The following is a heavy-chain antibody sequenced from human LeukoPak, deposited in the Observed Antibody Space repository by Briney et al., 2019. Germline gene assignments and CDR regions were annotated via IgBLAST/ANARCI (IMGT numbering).Heavy chain of an antibody. CDR1: GFTVSSNY. Sequence: GGSLRLSCAASGFTVSSNYMSWVRQAPGKGLEWVSTIYAGDSTSYADSVKGQFTISRDNSKNTLYLQMNTLRAEDTAVYCCARGLPPAVADPPLDYWGQGTLVTVSS. CDR3: ARGLPPAVADPPLDY. J-gene: IGHJ4*02. CDR2: IYAGDST. V-gene: IGHV3-53*01. D-gene: IGHD6-19*01.